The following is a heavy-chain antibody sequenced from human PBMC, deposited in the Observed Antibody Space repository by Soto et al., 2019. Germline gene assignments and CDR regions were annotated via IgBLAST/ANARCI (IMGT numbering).Heavy chain of an antibody. Sequence: SGTLSFTCAVHGLSFVGYYWSWILKPPGRGLEGIGETNHSGSTNYNPSLKSRVTISVDTSKNQFSLKLSSVTAADTAVYYCARELVVVAATRKEGRIYYYYGMDVWGQGTTVT. D-gene: IGHD2-15*01. CDR1: GLSFVGYY. V-gene: IGHV4-34*01. J-gene: IGHJ6*02. CDR2: TNHSGST. CDR3: ARELVVVAATRKEGRIYYYYGMDV.